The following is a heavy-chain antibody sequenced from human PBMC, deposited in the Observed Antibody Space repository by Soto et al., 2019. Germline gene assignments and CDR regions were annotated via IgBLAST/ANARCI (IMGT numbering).Heavy chain of an antibody. J-gene: IGHJ4*02. Sequence: SETLSLTCAVYGGTFRGYYWSWIRQPPGKGLEWIGEINHSGSTNYNPSLKSRVTISVDTSKNQFSLKLSSVTAADTAVYYCARGKRRFLDPFDYWGQGTLVTVSS. CDR3: ARGKRRFLDPFDY. V-gene: IGHV4-34*01. CDR2: INHSGST. CDR1: GGTFRGYY. D-gene: IGHD3-3*01.